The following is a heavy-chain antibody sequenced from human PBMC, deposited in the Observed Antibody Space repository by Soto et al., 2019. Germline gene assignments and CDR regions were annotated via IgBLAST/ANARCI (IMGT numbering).Heavy chain of an antibody. CDR3: ARESNLHVFDY. CDR1: GDSISSNSHY. V-gene: IGHV4-39*07. Sequence: SETLSLTCTVSGDSISSNSHYWGWIRQPPEKGLESIAKTYDDGNTYYNPSLKTRVTISLDTPKNQFSMKLSSMTAADTAVYYCARESNLHVFDYWGQGTLVTVSS. CDR2: TYDDGNT. J-gene: IGHJ4*02.